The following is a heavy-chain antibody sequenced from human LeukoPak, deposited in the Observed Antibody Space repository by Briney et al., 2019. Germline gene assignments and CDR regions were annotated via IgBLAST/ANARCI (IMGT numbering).Heavy chain of an antibody. J-gene: IGHJ4*02. V-gene: IGHV4-39*01. Sequence: PSETLSLTCTVSGGSNSSSSYYWGWIRQPPGKGLEWIGSIYYSGSTYYNPSLKSRVTISVDTSKNQFSLKLSSVTAADTAVYYCAGHPHYYDSSGYYGLFDYWGQGTLVAVSS. CDR2: IYYSGST. CDR1: GGSNSSSSYY. CDR3: AGHPHYYDSSGYYGLFDY. D-gene: IGHD3-22*01.